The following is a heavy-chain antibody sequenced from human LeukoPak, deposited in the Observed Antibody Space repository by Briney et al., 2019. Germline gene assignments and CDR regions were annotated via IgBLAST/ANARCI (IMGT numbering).Heavy chain of an antibody. D-gene: IGHD1-26*01. J-gene: IGHJ6*03. CDR3: ARAREVYRYYYYYYYMDV. V-gene: IGHV4-59*11. Sequence: SETLSLTCTVSGGSISSHYWSWIRQPPGEGLEWIGYIYYSGSTNYNPSLKSRVTISVDTSKNQFSLKLSSVTAADTAVYYCARAREVYRYYYYYYYMDVWGKGTTVTVSS. CDR1: GGSISSHY. CDR2: IYYSGST.